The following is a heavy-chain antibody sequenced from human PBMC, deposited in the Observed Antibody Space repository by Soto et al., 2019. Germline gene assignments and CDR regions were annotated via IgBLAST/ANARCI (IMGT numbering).Heavy chain of an antibody. V-gene: IGHV4-31*03. CDR1: GGSFSSGDFY. Sequence: SETLSLTCTVSGGSFSSGDFYWSWIRQHPGKGLEWIGYISYSGSTYYNPSLKSRVIISIDTSKNQFSLKLSSVTAADTAVYYCARVPNSRHTDYWGQGTLVTVSS. CDR3: ARVPNSRHTDY. D-gene: IGHD6-13*01. J-gene: IGHJ4*02. CDR2: ISYSGST.